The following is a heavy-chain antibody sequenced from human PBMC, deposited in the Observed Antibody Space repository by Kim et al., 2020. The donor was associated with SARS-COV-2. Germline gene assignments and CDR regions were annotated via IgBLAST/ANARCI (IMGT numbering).Heavy chain of an antibody. CDR2: IIPILGIA. CDR1: GGTFSSYA. CDR3: ASDPGYCSSTSCLIDY. Sequence: SVKVSCKASGGTFSSYAISWVRQAPGQGLEWMGRIIPILGIANYAQKFQGRVTITADKSTSTAYMELSSLRSEDTAVYYCASDPGYCSSTSCLIDYWGQGTLVTVSS. V-gene: IGHV1-69*04. D-gene: IGHD2-2*01. J-gene: IGHJ4*02.